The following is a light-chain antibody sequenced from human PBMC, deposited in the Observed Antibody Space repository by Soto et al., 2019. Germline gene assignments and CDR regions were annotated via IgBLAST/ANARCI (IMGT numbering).Light chain of an antibody. CDR1: QSVSSY. CDR3: QQRGDWPYT. CDR2: DAS. J-gene: IGKJ2*01. Sequence: EIVLTQSPATLSLSPGERATLACWASQSVSSYLAWYQQKPGRAPRLLIYDASNRATGIPARFSGSGSGTDFTLTISSLEPEDFAVYYCQQRGDWPYTFGQGTKLEVK. V-gene: IGKV3-11*01.